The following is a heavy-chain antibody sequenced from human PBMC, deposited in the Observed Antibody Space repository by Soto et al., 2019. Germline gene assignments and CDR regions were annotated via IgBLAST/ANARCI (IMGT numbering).Heavy chain of an antibody. CDR1: SGSISSSNW. D-gene: IGHD4-17*01. Sequence: QVQLQESGPGLVKPSGTLSLTCAVSSGSISSSNWLSWVRQPPGKGLEWIGEIYHSGSTNYNPSLKRRVTISLDKSKNQFSLKLSSVTAADTAVYYCAGGEGNQCYGDPDAFYIWGQGTMVTVSS. J-gene: IGHJ3*02. CDR3: AGGEGNQCYGDPDAFYI. CDR2: IYHSGST. V-gene: IGHV4-4*02.